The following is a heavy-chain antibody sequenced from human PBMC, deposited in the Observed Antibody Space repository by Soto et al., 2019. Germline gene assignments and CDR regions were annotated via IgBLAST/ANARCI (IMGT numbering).Heavy chain of an antibody. J-gene: IGHJ4*02. D-gene: IGHD2-21*02. CDR2: IIPIFGTA. V-gene: IGHV1-69*13. CDR1: GGTFSSYA. Sequence: EASVKVSCKASGGTFSSYAISWVRQAPGQGLEWMGGIIPIFGTANYAQKFQGRVTITADESTSTAYMELSSLRSEDTAVYYCARAVGLAYCGGDCYSGFDYWGQGTLVTVSS. CDR3: ARAVGLAYCGGDCYSGFDY.